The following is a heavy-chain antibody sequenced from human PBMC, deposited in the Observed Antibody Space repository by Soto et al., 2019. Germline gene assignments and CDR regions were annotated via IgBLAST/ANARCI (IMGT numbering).Heavy chain of an antibody. Sequence: GASVKVSCKVSGYTLTELSMHWVRQAPGKGLEWMGGFDPEDGETIYAQKFQGRVTMAEDTSTDTAYMELSSLRSEDTAVYYCATAQPSSLQLGYWGQGTLVTVSS. J-gene: IGHJ4*02. CDR3: ATAQPSSLQLGY. CDR1: GYTLTELS. D-gene: IGHD1-1*01. CDR2: FDPEDGET. V-gene: IGHV1-24*01.